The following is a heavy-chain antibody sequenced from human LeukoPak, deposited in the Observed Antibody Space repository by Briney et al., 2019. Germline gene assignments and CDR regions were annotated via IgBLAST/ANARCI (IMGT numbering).Heavy chain of an antibody. V-gene: IGHV3-48*01. D-gene: IGHD3-22*01. CDR1: GFTCSIYS. J-gene: IGHJ4*02. CDR2: ITSDSSTI. Sequence: PGGSLRLSCAASGFTCSIYSMNWVRQAPGKGLEWVSYITSDSSTIYYGDSVRGRFTISRDNAKNSLYLQMNSLRAEDTAVYYCTREPQDDDKSGLDCWGQGTLVIVSS. CDR3: TREPQDDDKSGLDC.